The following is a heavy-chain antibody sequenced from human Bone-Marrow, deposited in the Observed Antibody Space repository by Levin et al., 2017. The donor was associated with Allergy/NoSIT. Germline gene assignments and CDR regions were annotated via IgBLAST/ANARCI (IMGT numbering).Heavy chain of an antibody. CDR3: ARGVAAAARTTIQH. CDR2: ISYDGSNK. CDR1: GFTFSSYA. Sequence: GESLKISCAASGFTFSSYAMHWVRQAPGKGLEWVAVISYDGSNKYYADSVKGRFTISRDNSKNTLYLQMNSLRAEDTAVYYCARGVAAAARTTIQHWGQGTLVTVSS. V-gene: IGHV3-30-3*01. J-gene: IGHJ1*01. D-gene: IGHD6-13*01.